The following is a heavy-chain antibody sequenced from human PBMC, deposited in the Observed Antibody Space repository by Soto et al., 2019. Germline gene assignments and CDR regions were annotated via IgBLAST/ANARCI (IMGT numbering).Heavy chain of an antibody. CDR1: GFTFSSYA. D-gene: IGHD3-22*01. V-gene: IGHV3-30-3*01. CDR3: ATLPLTYYYDSSGYSSPYYFDY. CDR2: ISYDGSNK. Sequence: SLRLSCAASGFTFSSYAMHWVRQAPGKGLEWVAVISYDGSNKYYADSVKGRFTISRDNSKNTLYLQMNSLRAEDTAVYYCATLPLTYYYDSSGYSSPYYFDYWGQGTLVTVSS. J-gene: IGHJ4*02.